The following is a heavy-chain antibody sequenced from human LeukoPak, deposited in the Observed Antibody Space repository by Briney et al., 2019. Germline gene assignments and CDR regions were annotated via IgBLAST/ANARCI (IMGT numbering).Heavy chain of an antibody. CDR2: ISGSGGST. D-gene: IGHD3-9*01. V-gene: IGHV3-23*01. J-gene: IGHJ4*02. Sequence: GGTLRLSCAASGFTFSSYGMSWVRQAPGKGLEWVSAISGSGGSTYYADSVKGRFTISRDNSKNTLYLQMNSLRAEDTAVYYCAKMYYDILTGPAFDYWGQGTLVTVSS. CDR3: AKMYYDILTGPAFDY. CDR1: GFTFSSYG.